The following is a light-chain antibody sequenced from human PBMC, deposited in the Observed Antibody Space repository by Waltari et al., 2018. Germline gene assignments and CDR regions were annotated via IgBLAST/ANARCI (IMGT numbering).Light chain of an antibody. J-gene: IGLJ2*01. CDR1: SRDFRSNNL. Sequence: QSALTPPASVSGSPGQSITISCTGASRDFRSNNLFPWYQHHPGKAPKVMIYEVTKRPSGVSDRFSGSRSGNTASLTISGLQPEDEADYYCCSYAGSGTLDVVFGGGTKLTVL. CDR2: EVT. CDR3: CSYAGSGTLDVV. V-gene: IGLV2-23*02.